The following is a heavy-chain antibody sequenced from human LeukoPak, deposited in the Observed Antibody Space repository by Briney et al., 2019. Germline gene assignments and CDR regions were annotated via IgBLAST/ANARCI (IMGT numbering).Heavy chain of an antibody. CDR2: IYPGDSDT. J-gene: IGHJ4*02. D-gene: IGHD5-18*01. CDR3: ARWGHNSYGSLYFDY. Sequence: GKSLKISCKGSGYSFTSYWIGWVRQMPGKGLEWMGIIYPGDSDTRYSPSFQGQVTISADKSISTAYLQWSSLKASDTAMYYCARWGHNSYGSLYFDYWGQGTLVTVSS. CDR1: GYSFTSYW. V-gene: IGHV5-51*01.